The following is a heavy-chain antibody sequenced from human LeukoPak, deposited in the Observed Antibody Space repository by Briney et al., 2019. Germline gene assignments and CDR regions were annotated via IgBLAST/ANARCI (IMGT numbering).Heavy chain of an antibody. D-gene: IGHD3-22*01. V-gene: IGHV3-23*01. CDR1: GFIFNNYG. Sequence: GGSLRLSCAASGFIFNNYGLVWVRQAPGKGLEWVSAISNDGGGTTYADFVKGRFSVSRDNSKNTLFLQMNSLRAEDTALYYCAKGSSGYVFDLWGQGTLVTVSS. CDR2: ISNDGGGT. J-gene: IGHJ4*02. CDR3: AKGSSGYVFDL.